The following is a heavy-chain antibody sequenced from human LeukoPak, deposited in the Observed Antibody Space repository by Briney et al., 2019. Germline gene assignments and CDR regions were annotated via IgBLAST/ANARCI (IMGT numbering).Heavy chain of an antibody. Sequence: GESLKISCAASGFTFSSYWMHWVRQAPGKGLVWVSRINSDGSSTSYADSVKGRFTISRDNAKNTLYLQMNSLRAEDTAVYYCARGTERSYYYYYYMDVWGKGTTVTVSS. CDR1: GFTFSSYW. V-gene: IGHV3-74*01. CDR3: ARGTERSYYYYYYMDV. CDR2: INSDGSST. D-gene: IGHD3/OR15-3a*01. J-gene: IGHJ6*03.